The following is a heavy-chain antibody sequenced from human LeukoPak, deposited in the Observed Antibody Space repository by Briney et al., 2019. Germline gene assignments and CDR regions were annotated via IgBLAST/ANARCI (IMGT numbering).Heavy chain of an antibody. D-gene: IGHD2-2*01. CDR2: INPNSGGT. Sequence: ASVKVSCMASGYSFTGYYMHWVRQAPGQGLEWMGWINPNSGGTNYAQKFQGRVTMTRDTSISTAYMELSRLRSDDTAVYYCARQVVPAAIKTLDYWGQGTLVTVSS. J-gene: IGHJ4*02. CDR1: GYSFTGYY. CDR3: ARQVVPAAIKTLDY. V-gene: IGHV1-2*02.